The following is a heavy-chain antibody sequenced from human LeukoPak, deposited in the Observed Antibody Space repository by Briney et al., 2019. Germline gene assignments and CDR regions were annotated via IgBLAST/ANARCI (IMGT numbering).Heavy chain of an antibody. CDR1: GFIFSDYY. Sequence: GGSLRLSCAASGFIFSDYYMSWIRQAPGKGLEWISYISSRGSTKYYADSVKGRFTISRDNAKNSLYLQMNSLRAEDTAVYYCAELGITMIGGVWGKGTTVTISS. CDR2: ISSRGSTK. D-gene: IGHD3-10*02. V-gene: IGHV3-11*04. J-gene: IGHJ6*04. CDR3: AELGITMIGGV.